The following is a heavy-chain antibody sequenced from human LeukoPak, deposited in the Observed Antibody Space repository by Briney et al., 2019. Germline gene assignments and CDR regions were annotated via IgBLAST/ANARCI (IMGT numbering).Heavy chain of an antibody. J-gene: IGHJ4*02. D-gene: IGHD3-22*01. Sequence: ASVKVSCKAAGYTFTDYTMHWLRQAPGQRLDWMGWINGGSGNTKYSPEFQGRVTITRDTSASTAYMELSSLRSEDTAVYYCANPRYDSSGYYYIDWGQGTLVTVSS. CDR2: INGGSGNT. CDR3: ANPRYDSSGYYYID. V-gene: IGHV1-3*01. CDR1: GYTFTDYT.